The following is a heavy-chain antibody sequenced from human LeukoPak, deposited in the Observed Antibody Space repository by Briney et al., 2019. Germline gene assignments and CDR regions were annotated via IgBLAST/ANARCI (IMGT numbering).Heavy chain of an antibody. V-gene: IGHV1-46*01. CDR1: GYTFTSYY. Sequence: ASVKVSCKASGYTFTSYYMHWVRQAPGQGLEWMGIINPSGGSTSYAQKFQGRVTMTRDTSTSTVYMELSSLRSEDTAVCYCAREGRNREWFDPWGQGTLVTVSS. CDR2: INPSGGST. J-gene: IGHJ5*02. CDR3: AREGRNREWFDP.